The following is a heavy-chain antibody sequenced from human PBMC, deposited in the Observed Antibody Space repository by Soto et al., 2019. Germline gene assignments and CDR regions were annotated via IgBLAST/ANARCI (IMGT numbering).Heavy chain of an antibody. V-gene: IGHV3-30*03. J-gene: IGHJ4*02. CDR1: GFTFSSYG. CDR3: GAGWYFADY. Sequence: LRLSCAASGFTFSSYGMHWVRQAPGKGLEWVATISNDGRNKYYIDSVEGRFTISRDNSKNTLYLQMNSLRTDDTAVFYCGAGWYFADYWGQGTQVTVSS. CDR2: ISNDGRNK. D-gene: IGHD6-19*01.